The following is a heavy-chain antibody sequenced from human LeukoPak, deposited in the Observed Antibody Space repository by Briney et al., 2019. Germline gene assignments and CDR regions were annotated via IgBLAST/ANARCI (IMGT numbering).Heavy chain of an antibody. CDR2: ISSSSSYI. V-gene: IGHV3-21*01. CDR1: GFTCSSYS. D-gene: IGHD3-10*01. CDR3: ARDREWFGEPSFDY. J-gene: IGHJ4*02. Sequence: GGSLRLSCAASGFTCSSYSMNWVRQAPGKGLEWVSSISSSSSYIYYADSVKGRFTISRDNAKNSLYLQMNSLRAEDTAVYYCARDREWFGEPSFDYWGQGTLVTVSS.